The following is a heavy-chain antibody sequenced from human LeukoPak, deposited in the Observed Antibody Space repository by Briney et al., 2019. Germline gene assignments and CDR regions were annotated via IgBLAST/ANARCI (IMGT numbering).Heavy chain of an antibody. CDR3: AKDHCSSTSCPLDY. CDR2: ISGSGGST. Sequence: RPGGSLRLSCAASGFTFSSYAMSWVRQAPGKGLEWVSAISGSGGSTYYADSVKGRFTISRDNSKNTLYLQMNSLRAEDTAVYYCAKDHCSSTSCPLDYWGQGTLVTASS. J-gene: IGHJ4*02. CDR1: GFTFSSYA. V-gene: IGHV3-23*01. D-gene: IGHD2-2*01.